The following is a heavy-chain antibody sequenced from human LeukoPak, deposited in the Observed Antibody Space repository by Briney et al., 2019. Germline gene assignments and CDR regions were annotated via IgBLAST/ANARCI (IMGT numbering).Heavy chain of an antibody. Sequence: QTGGSLRLSCAASGFTFSSYWMSWVRQAPGKGLEWVANIKQDGSEKYYVDSVKGRFTISRDNAKNSLYLQMNSLRAEDTAVYYCAREMTTPDDAFDIWGQGTMVIVSS. CDR3: AREMTTPDDAFDI. CDR2: IKQDGSEK. D-gene: IGHD4-11*01. V-gene: IGHV3-7*01. CDR1: GFTFSSYW. J-gene: IGHJ3*02.